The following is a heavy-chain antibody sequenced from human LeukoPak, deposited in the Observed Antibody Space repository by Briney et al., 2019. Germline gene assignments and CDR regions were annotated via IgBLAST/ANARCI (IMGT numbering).Heavy chain of an antibody. CDR1: GYTFTSYY. V-gene: IGHV1-2*06. D-gene: IGHD6-13*01. J-gene: IGHJ6*02. Sequence: VASVKVSCKASGYTFTSYYMYWVRQAPGQGLEWMGRINPNSGGTNYAQKFQGRVTMTRDTSISTAYMELGRPRSDDTAVYYCASVSYSSSWYYYYYYGMDVWGQGTTVTVSS. CDR2: INPNSGGT. CDR3: ASVSYSSSWYYYYYYGMDV.